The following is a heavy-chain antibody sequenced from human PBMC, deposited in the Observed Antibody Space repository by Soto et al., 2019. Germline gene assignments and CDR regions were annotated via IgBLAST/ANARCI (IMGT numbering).Heavy chain of an antibody. D-gene: IGHD6-13*01. CDR2: IIPVLDMP. CDR1: GDTLSTYT. Sequence: QVQLVQSGAEVKKPGSSVKVSCKASGDTLSTYTISWVRQVPEQGLEWMGWIIPVLDMPIYAQKFQGRVTISAEKSTSTVYMELSSLRSDDTAVYYCARGIAAGTDYWGQGTLVTVSS. V-gene: IGHV1-69*02. J-gene: IGHJ4*02. CDR3: ARGIAAGTDY.